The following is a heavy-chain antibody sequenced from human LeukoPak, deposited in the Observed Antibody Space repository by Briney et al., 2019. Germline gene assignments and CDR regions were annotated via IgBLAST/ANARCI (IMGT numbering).Heavy chain of an antibody. Sequence: GGSLRLSCAASGFTFSSYGMHWVRQAPGKELEWVAFIRYDGSNKYYADSVKGRFTISRDNAKNSLFLQMNSLGAEDTAVYYCARCEWHYYHYYMDVWGKGTTVTVSS. CDR2: IRYDGSNK. V-gene: IGHV3-30*02. CDR3: ARCEWHYYHYYMDV. D-gene: IGHD3-3*01. CDR1: GFTFSSYG. J-gene: IGHJ6*03.